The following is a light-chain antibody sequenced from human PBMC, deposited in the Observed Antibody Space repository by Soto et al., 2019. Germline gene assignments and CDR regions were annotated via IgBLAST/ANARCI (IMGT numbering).Light chain of an antibody. V-gene: IGKV3D-20*02. CDR1: QTLSINS. Sequence: EIVLTQSPDTLSLSPGERATLFCRASQTLSINSLAWYQQKPGQAPRLLIYAASTRDTGIPDRFNGSGSGTDFALTINRLEPEDFATYSCQQLNSYPLTFGGGTKVEIK. J-gene: IGKJ4*01. CDR2: AAS. CDR3: QQLNSYPLT.